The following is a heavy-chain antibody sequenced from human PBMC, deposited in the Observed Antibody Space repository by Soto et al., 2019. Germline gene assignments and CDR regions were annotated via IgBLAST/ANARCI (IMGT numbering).Heavy chain of an antibody. CDR3: ARFMWPASAAISPLAY. V-gene: IGHV5-51*01. Sequence: GESLKISSKGSGYSFTSYWIGLVRQIPGKGLEWMGIIYPGDSDSIYSPSFQGQVTISGDKSISTAYLQWSILRGSDTAMYYCARFMWPASAAISPLAYWGQGTLVTVSS. CDR1: GYSFTSYW. CDR2: IYPGDSDS. D-gene: IGHD2-2*02. J-gene: IGHJ4*02.